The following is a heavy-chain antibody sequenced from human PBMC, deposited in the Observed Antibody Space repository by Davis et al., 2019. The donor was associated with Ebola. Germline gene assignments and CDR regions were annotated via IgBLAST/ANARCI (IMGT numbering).Heavy chain of an antibody. J-gene: IGHJ6*04. V-gene: IGHV4-59*01. CDR2: VYYGGNT. Sequence: GSLRLSCSVSGGSTSSYFWSWLRQPPGKGLEWIGYVYYGGNTNYNASLKSRVTISLDTSKNQFSLNLRSVTAADTAVYYCARITSDSSAWYFYGMDVWGKGTTVTVSS. CDR3: ARITSDSSAWYFYGMDV. CDR1: GGSTSSYF. D-gene: IGHD6-19*01.